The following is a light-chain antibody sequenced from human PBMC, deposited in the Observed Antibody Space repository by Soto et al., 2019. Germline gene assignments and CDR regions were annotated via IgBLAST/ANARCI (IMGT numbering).Light chain of an antibody. CDR1: SGEIGGYNS. J-gene: IGLJ1*01. CDR3: SSFTDGNNLV. V-gene: IGLV2-8*01. CDR2: DVT. Sequence: QSALAQAPAASGSPRQSVTISCTGASGEIGGYNSVSWYQQHPGKAPKGMIYDVTKRPSGVPDRFSGSKAGNTVYLPVSALPAEDEADYYCSSFTDGNNLVFGTGTKVTVL.